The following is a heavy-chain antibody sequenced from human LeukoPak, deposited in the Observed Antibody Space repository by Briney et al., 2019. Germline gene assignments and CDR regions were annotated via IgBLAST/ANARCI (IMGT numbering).Heavy chain of an antibody. D-gene: IGHD6-19*01. Sequence: GGSLRLSCAASGFTFSSYGMHWVRQAPGKGLEWVAVISYDGSNKYYADSVKGRFTISRDNSKNTLYLQMNSPRAEDTAVYYCAKDPQWLVGGIDYWGQGTLVTVSS. CDR1: GFTFSSYG. V-gene: IGHV3-30*18. CDR3: AKDPQWLVGGIDY. CDR2: ISYDGSNK. J-gene: IGHJ4*02.